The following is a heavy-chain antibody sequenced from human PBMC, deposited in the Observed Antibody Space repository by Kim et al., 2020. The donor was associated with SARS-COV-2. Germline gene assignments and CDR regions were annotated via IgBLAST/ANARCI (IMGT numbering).Heavy chain of an antibody. V-gene: IGHV5-51*01. Sequence: GESLKISCKGSGYSFTSYWIGWVRQMPGKGLEWMGIIYPGDSDTRYSPSFQGQVTISADKSISTAYLQWSSLKASDTAMYYCARHRAISWYSSSWYPDFWGQGTLVTVSS. D-gene: IGHD6-13*01. J-gene: IGHJ4*02. CDR1: GYSFTSYW. CDR2: IYPGDSDT. CDR3: ARHRAISWYSSSWYPDF.